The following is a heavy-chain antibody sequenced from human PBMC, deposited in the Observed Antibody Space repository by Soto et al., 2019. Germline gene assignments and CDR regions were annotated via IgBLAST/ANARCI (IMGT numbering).Heavy chain of an antibody. CDR1: GFAVSNNY. CDR3: ARAGSPFDSDSSGYWGFDH. D-gene: IGHD3-22*01. Sequence: GSLRLSCVASGFAVSNNYMNWVRQAPGKGLEWVSVVYSGGTTYYADSVRGRFTVSRDDSKNTLFLQMSSLRAEDTAVYYCARAGSPFDSDSSGYWGFDHWGQGTLVTVSS. CDR2: VYSGGTT. J-gene: IGHJ4*02. V-gene: IGHV3-53*01.